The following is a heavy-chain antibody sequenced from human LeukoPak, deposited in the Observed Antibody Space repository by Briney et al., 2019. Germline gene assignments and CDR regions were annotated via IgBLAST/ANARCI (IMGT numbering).Heavy chain of an antibody. CDR2: ISYDGSNK. Sequence: PGGSLRLSCAASGFTFSSYAMHWVRQAPGKGLEWVAVISYDGSNKYYADSVKGRFTISRDNSKNTLYLQMNSLRAEDTAVYYCARDVQLLTYGMDVWGQGTTVTVSS. J-gene: IGHJ6*02. CDR3: ARDVQLLTYGMDV. CDR1: GFTFSSYA. V-gene: IGHV3-30-3*01. D-gene: IGHD2-2*01.